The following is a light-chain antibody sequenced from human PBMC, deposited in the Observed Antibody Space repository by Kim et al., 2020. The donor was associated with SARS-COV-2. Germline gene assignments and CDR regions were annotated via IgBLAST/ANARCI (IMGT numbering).Light chain of an antibody. CDR1: QTISDY. J-gene: IGKJ2*01. Sequence: DIQMTQSPSSLSASVGDRVTITCRASQTISDYLNWYQHKPGKAPRLLIYAASRLQSGVPSRFSGSGSLTDFTLTISSLQREDFATYYCQQSYSVPYTFGQGTKLEI. V-gene: IGKV1-39*01. CDR3: QQSYSVPYT. CDR2: AAS.